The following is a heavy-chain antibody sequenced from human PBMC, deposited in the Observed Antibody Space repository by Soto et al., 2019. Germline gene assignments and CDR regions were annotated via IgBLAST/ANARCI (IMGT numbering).Heavy chain of an antibody. CDR1: GFTFSNYW. CDR2: IDSDGSRV. Sequence: GGSLRLSCAASGFTFSNYWMHWVRQAPGKGLVWVSRIDSDGSRVTYADFVKGRFTISRDNAKNTVYLHMNSLTAEDTAVYYCVRTSLVVAVATREDFWGQGTLVTVSS. CDR3: VRTSLVVAVATREDF. J-gene: IGHJ4*02. V-gene: IGHV3-74*01. D-gene: IGHD2-15*01.